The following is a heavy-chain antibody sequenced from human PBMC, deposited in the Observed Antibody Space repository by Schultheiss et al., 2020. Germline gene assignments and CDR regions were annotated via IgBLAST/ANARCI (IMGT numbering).Heavy chain of an antibody. CDR1: GYTFTSYA. CDR3: ARDQRVLWFGETIPWFDP. V-gene: IGHV1-3*01. Sequence: ASVTVSCKASGYTFTSYAMHWVRQAPGQRLEWMGWINAGNGNTKYSQKFQGRVTMTRDTSINTAYMELSRLRSDDTAVYYCARDQRVLWFGETIPWFDPWGQGTLVTVPS. J-gene: IGHJ5*02. CDR2: INAGNGNT. D-gene: IGHD3-10*01.